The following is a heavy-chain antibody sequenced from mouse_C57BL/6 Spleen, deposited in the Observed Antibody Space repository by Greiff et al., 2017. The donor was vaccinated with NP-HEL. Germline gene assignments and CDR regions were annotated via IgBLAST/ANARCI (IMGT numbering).Heavy chain of an antibody. J-gene: IGHJ3*01. CDR1: GYTFTSYW. CDR2: IDPNSGGT. D-gene: IGHD3-2*02. CDR3: ARETAQAGFAY. V-gene: IGHV1-72*01. Sequence: QVQLQQPGAELVKPGASVKLSCKASGYTFTSYWMHWVKQRPGRVLEWIGRIDPNSGGTKYNEKFKSKATLTVDKPSSTAYMQLSSLTSEDSAVYYCARETAQAGFAYWGQGTLVTVSA.